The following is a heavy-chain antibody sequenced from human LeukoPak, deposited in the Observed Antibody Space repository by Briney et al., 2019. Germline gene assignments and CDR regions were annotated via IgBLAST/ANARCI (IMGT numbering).Heavy chain of an antibody. CDR1: DDSFSSHY. J-gene: IGHJ4*02. D-gene: IGHD6-19*01. Sequence: SETLSLTCAVSDDSFSSHYWTWIRQPPGKGLEWIGYIYYTGSTNYNPSLKSRVTMSVDTSKNQFSLKLSSVTAADTAVYYCARQVGSVWLFDYWGQGSLVTVSS. V-gene: IGHV4-59*08. CDR3: ARQVGSVWLFDY. CDR2: IYYTGST.